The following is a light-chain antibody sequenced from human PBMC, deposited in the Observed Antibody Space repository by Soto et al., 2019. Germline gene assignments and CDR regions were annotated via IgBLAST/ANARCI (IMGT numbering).Light chain of an antibody. CDR3: QQSYNAPFN. J-gene: IGKJ3*01. V-gene: IGKV1-39*01. CDR1: QTIARY. CDR2: AAS. Sequence: DIQMTQSPSPLSASVGDRITITCRASQTIARYLNWFQQKSGQPPKLLVYAASTLRRGVPSRFSARGSGSDFTLTISSLQPEDLATYYCQQSYNAPFNFGPGTKVDIK.